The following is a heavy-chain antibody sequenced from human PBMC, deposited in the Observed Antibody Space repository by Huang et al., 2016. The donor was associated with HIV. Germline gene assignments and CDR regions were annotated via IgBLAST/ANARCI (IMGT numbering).Heavy chain of an antibody. J-gene: IGHJ4*02. CDR3: ARSAYGDLDY. D-gene: IGHD4-17*01. Sequence: QVHLVQSGAEVKKPGASVKVSCKASGYTFTIYAINWVRQAPGRGPEWMGWMNPNTGNTGFAQSFQGRVTMTMKTSITTAYMELTSLTDEDTAVYYCARSAYGDLDYWGLGTLVIVSS. V-gene: IGHV1-8*02. CDR2: MNPNTGNT. CDR1: GYTFTIYA.